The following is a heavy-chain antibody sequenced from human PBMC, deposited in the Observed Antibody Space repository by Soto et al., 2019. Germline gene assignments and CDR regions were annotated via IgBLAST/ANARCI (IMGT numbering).Heavy chain of an antibody. Sequence: VSVKVSSKGSVYTVTSYYIHWVRQAPGQGLEWMGIINHSGGSTSYAQKFQGRLTMTRDTSTSTVYMALSSLRSEDTAVCYCARDTGMVTGARGYHYGTHVSSQRPTVTVSS. J-gene: IGHJ6*02. CDR3: ARDTGMVTGARGYHYGTHV. D-gene: IGHD5-18*01. CDR2: INHSGGST. CDR1: VYTVTSYY. V-gene: IGHV1-46*01.